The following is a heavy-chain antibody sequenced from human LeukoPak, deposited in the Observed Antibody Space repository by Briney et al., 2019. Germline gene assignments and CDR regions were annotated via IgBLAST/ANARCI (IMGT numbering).Heavy chain of an antibody. CDR3: ARRRGSDSSGLYYFDY. Sequence: GESLKISCEGSGYIFSSYWIGWVRQMPGKGLEWMGISYPGDSDTRYSPSFQGQVTISADKSITTAYLQWSSLKASDTAMYYCARRRGSDSSGLYYFDYWGQGTLVTVSS. J-gene: IGHJ4*02. D-gene: IGHD3-22*01. CDR2: SYPGDSDT. CDR1: GYIFSSYW. V-gene: IGHV5-51*01.